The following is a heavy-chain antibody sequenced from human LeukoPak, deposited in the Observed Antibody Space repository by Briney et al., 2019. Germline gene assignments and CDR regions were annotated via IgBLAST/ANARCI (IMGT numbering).Heavy chain of an antibody. CDR3: ASRDKGYYYGMDV. J-gene: IGHJ6*02. Sequence: GGSLRLSCAASGFTVSSNYMSWVRHTPGKGLEWVSLIYSGGSTCYADSVKGRFTISRDNSKNTLYLQMNSLRAEDTAVYYCASRDKGYYYGMDVWGQGTTVTVSS. D-gene: IGHD5-24*01. CDR1: GFTVSSNY. CDR2: IYSGGST. V-gene: IGHV3-66*01.